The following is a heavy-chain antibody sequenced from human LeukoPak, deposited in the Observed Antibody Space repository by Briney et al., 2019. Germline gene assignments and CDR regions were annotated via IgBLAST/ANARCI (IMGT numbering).Heavy chain of an antibody. CDR1: GFSSSIYW. CDR2: INSIGSRT. D-gene: IGHD2-2*01. CDR3: ARERDCSSTSCYSWWVDP. Sequence: GGPLRLSCAASGFSSSIYWMHWVRHAPGKGLGWVSRINSIGSRTSYADSVKGRFTISRDNAKNTLYLQMNSLRAEDTAVYYCARERDCSSTSCYSWWVDPWGQGTLVTVSS. J-gene: IGHJ5*02. V-gene: IGHV3-74*01.